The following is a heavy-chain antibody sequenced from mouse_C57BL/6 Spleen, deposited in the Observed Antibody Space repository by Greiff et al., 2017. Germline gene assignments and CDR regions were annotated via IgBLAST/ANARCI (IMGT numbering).Heavy chain of an antibody. V-gene: IGHV5-17*01. Sequence: EVRLVESGGGLVKPGGSLKLSCAASGFTVSDYGMHWVRQAPEKGLEWVAYISSGRSTIYDADTVKGRFTLSRDNAKNTLFLQMTSLRSEDTAMYYWARKGAFDYEFAYWGQGTLVTGSA. CDR3: ARKGAFDYEFAY. J-gene: IGHJ3*01. CDR1: GFTVSDYG. D-gene: IGHD2-4*01. CDR2: ISSGRSTI.